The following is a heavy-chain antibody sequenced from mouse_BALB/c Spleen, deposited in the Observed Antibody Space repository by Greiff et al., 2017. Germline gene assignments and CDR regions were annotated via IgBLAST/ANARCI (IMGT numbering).Heavy chain of an antibody. Sequence: TGGGLVQPKGSLKLSCAASGFTFNTNAMNWVRQAPGKGLEWVARIRSKSNNYATYYADSVKDRFTISRDDSQSMLYLQMNNLKTEDTAMYYCVRDRAYYGNLYYAMDYWGQGTSVTVSS. CDR2: IRSKSNNYAT. CDR3: VRDRAYYGNLYYAMDY. CDR1: GFTFNTNA. V-gene: IGHV10S3*01. J-gene: IGHJ4*01. D-gene: IGHD2-10*01.